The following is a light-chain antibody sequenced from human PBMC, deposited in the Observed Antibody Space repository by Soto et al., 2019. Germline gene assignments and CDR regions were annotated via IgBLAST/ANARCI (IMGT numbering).Light chain of an antibody. CDR2: DVS. V-gene: IGLV2-14*01. J-gene: IGLJ2*01. Sequence: QSALTQPASVSGSPGQSITISCTGASSDVGGYIYVAWYQQHPGKAPKLMIYDVSNRPSGVSNRFSGSKSGNTASLIISGLQAEDEADYYCSSYTSISTLVVFGGGTKLTVL. CDR1: SSDVGGYIY. CDR3: SSYTSISTLVV.